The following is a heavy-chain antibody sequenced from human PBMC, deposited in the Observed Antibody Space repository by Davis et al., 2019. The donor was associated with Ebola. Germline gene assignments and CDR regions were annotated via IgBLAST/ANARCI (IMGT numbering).Heavy chain of an antibody. J-gene: IGHJ5*02. CDR3: ARDTIFGYEGWFDP. D-gene: IGHD3-3*01. CDR1: GFTFSSYG. Sequence: GESLKISCAASGFTFSSYGMHWVRQAPGKGLEWVAVIWYDGSNKYYADSVKGRFTISRDNSKNTLYLQMNGLRAEDTAVYYCARDTIFGYEGWFDPWGQGTLVTVSS. CDR2: IWYDGSNK. V-gene: IGHV3-33*01.